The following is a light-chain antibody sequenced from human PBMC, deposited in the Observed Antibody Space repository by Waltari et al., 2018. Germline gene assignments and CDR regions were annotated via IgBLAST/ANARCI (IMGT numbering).Light chain of an antibody. CDR3: SSYTSSSTRV. CDR1: SSDVGGYNF. CDR2: EAT. V-gene: IGLV2-14*01. J-gene: IGLJ2*01. Sequence: QSALTQPASVSGSPGQSLTISCSGTSSDVGGYNFVSWYQHHPGKAPKLMIYEATYRPSGVSDRFSGSKSGNTASLTISGLQAEDEADYYCSSYTSSSTRVFGGGTKVTVL.